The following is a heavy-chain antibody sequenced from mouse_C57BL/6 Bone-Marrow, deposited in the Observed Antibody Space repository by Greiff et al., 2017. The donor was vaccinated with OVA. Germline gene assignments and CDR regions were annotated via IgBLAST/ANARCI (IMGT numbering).Heavy chain of an antibody. CDR2: IDPENGDT. Sequence: EVQLQESGAELVRPGASVKLSCTASGFNIKDDYMHWVKQRPEQGLEWIGWIDPENGDTEYASKFQGKATITADTSSNTAYLQLSSLTSEDTAVYYCTTLALYDCYLYYFDYWGQGTTLTVSS. CDR1: GFNIKDDY. J-gene: IGHJ2*01. V-gene: IGHV14-4*01. D-gene: IGHD2-3*01. CDR3: TTLALYDCYLYYFDY.